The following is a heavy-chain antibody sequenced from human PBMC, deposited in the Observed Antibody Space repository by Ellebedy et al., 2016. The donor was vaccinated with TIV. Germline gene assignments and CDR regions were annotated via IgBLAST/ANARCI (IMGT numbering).Heavy chain of an antibody. CDR1: GGSMTSSY. J-gene: IGHJ4*02. Sequence: MPSETLSLTCNVSGGSMTSSYWSWIRQPPGRELEWIGNIYYSGGVNYNPSLESRITISVDSSKSQFSLKLNSVTAADSAVYYCARHIGGVIRGAGACDCWGQGALVTVSS. V-gene: IGHV4-59*08. CDR3: ARHIGGVIRGAGACDC. D-gene: IGHD2-8*02. CDR2: IYYSGGV.